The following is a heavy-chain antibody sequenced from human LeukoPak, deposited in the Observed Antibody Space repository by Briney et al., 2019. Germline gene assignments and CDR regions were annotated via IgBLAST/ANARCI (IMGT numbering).Heavy chain of an antibody. J-gene: IGHJ4*02. D-gene: IGHD1-26*01. CDR2: IYYSGST. CDR3: ARGVPWSYPTDY. Sequence: PSETLSLTCTVSGGSISSYYWSWIRQPPGKGLEWIGYIYYSGSTNYNPSLKSRVTISVDTSKNQFSLKLSSVTAADTAVYYCARGVPWSYPTDYWGQGTLVTVSS. CDR1: GGSISSYY. V-gene: IGHV4-59*08.